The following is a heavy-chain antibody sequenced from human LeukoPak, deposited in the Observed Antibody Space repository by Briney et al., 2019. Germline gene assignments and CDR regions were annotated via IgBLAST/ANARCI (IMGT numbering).Heavy chain of an antibody. CDR2: ISYDGSNK. CDR1: GFTFSSYA. Sequence: GGSLRLSCAASGFTFSSYAMHWVRQAPGKGLEWVAVISYDGSNKYYADSVKGRFTISRDNSKNTLYLQMNSLRAEDTAVYYCARGGYSSSWYTLNYYFDYWGQGTLVTVSS. J-gene: IGHJ4*02. V-gene: IGHV3-30-3*01. D-gene: IGHD6-13*01. CDR3: ARGGYSSSWYTLNYYFDY.